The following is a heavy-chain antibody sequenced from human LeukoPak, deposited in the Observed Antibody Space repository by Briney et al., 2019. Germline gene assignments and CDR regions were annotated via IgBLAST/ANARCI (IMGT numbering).Heavy chain of an antibody. D-gene: IGHD2-2*01. J-gene: IGHJ3*02. Sequence: PGGSLRLSCATSGFTFSSYSMNWVRQAPGKGLEWVSSISSSSSYIYYADSVKGRFTISRDNAKNSLYLQMNSLRAEDTAVYYCARVGCSSTSCYQSAFDIWGQGTMVTVSS. V-gene: IGHV3-21*01. CDR1: GFTFSSYS. CDR2: ISSSSSYI. CDR3: ARVGCSSTSCYQSAFDI.